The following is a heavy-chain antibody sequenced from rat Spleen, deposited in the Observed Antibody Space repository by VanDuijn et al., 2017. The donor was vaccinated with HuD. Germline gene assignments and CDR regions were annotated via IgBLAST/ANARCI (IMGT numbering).Heavy chain of an antibody. CDR2: INYDGSST. Sequence: EVQLVESGGGLVQPGRSLKLSCAASKFTFSNDAMAWVRQAPKKGLEWVATINYDGSSTYFRDSVKGRFTISRDNAENTLYLQMNSLRSEDTATYYCARDTNYFDYWGHGVMVTVSS. CDR1: KFTFSNDA. D-gene: IGHD2-1*01. J-gene: IGHJ2*01. V-gene: IGHV5-7*01. CDR3: ARDTNYFDY.